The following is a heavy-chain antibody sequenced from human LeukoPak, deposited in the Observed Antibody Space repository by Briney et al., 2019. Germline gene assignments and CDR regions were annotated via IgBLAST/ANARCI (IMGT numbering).Heavy chain of an antibody. J-gene: IGHJ4*02. D-gene: IGHD6-25*01. V-gene: IGHV3-23*01. Sequence: GGSLRLSCAASGFTFSSSDMHWVRQAPGKGLEWVSAISGSGGSTYYADSVKGRFTISRDNSKNTLYLQMNSLRAEDTAVYYCARERPQRRGFDYWGQGTLVTVSS. CDR3: ARERPQRRGFDY. CDR1: GFTFSSSD. CDR2: ISGSGGST.